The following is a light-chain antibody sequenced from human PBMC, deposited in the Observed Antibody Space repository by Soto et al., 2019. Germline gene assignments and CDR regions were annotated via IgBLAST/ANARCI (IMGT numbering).Light chain of an antibody. J-gene: IGLJ2*01. CDR3: QTWGSGIVV. CDR1: SGHSNYA. CDR2: LNSDGSH. V-gene: IGLV4-69*01. Sequence: QPVLTQSPSASASLGASVKLTCTLSSGHSNYAIAWHQQQSEKGPRYLMKLNSDGSHSKGDGIPDRFSGSSSGAERYLTISSLQSDVEADYYCQTWGSGIVVFGGGTKHTVL.